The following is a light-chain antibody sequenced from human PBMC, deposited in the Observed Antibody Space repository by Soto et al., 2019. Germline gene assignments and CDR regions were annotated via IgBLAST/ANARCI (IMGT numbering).Light chain of an antibody. Sequence: DIQMTQSPSTLSASVGDRVTITCRASQSISSWLTWYQQKAGQAPKLLIYKASIVESGVPSRFGGSGSGTEFTLTISSLQPDDSATDYCQQYSYFATFGQGTRVEVK. CDR2: KAS. CDR3: QQYSYFAT. CDR1: QSISSW. V-gene: IGKV1-5*03. J-gene: IGKJ1*01.